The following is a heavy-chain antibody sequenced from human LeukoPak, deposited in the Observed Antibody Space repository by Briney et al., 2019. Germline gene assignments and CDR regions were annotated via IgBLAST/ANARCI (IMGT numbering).Heavy chain of an antibody. CDR2: IYTSGSA. CDR3: ARDTLGYCSSTSCNYYYYYMDV. J-gene: IGHJ6*03. V-gene: IGHV4-61*02. CDR1: GGSISSSSYY. Sequence: PSQTLSLTCTVSGGSISSSSYYWRWIRQPPGKGLELIVSIYTSGSAYYNPSLKSRVTISVDTSKNQFSLKLSSVTAADTAVYYCARDTLGYCSSTSCNYYYYYMDVWGKGTTVTVSS. D-gene: IGHD2-2*01.